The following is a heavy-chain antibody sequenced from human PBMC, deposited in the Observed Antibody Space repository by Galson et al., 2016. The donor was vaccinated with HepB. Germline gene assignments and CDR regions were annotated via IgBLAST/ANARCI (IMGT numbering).Heavy chain of an antibody. D-gene: IGHD3-10*01. CDR3: AREYGSGPLDD. Sequence: PALVKPTQTLTLTCSFSGFSLNSHGMRVSWIRQPPGKTLEWLARIDWDDDKFYNTSLKTRLTISKDTSKNQVVLTMTNMDPVDTARYYCAREYGSGPLDDWGTGTTVTVSS. CDR2: IDWDDDK. CDR1: GFSLNSHGMR. V-gene: IGHV2-70*04. J-gene: IGHJ6*04.